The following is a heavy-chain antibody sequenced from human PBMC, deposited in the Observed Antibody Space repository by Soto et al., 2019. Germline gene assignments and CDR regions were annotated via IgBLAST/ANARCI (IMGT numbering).Heavy chain of an antibody. CDR1: GFTFSGSA. D-gene: IGHD3-3*01. Sequence: EVQLVESGGGLVQPGGSLKLSCAASGFTFSGSAMHWVRQASGKGLEWVGRIRSKPNNYATAYGASVKGRFTISRDDSKNTAYLQMNSLNTEDTAVYYCSRQGYDFWSGKPQYYMDVWGKGTTVTVSS. CDR2: IRSKPNNYAT. CDR3: SRQGYDFWSGKPQYYMDV. V-gene: IGHV3-73*01. J-gene: IGHJ6*03.